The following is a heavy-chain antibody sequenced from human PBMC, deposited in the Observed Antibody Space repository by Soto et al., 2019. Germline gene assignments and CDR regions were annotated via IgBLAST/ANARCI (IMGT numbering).Heavy chain of an antibody. V-gene: IGHV3-21*01. D-gene: IGHD6-13*01. CDR2: ISSNSAYI. CDR3: TRDASRDSSARGWFDP. CDR1: GFTFRSFT. J-gene: IGHJ5*02. Sequence: GGSLRLSCAASGFTFRSFTMNWVRQAPGKGLEWVSTISSNSAYIYYTDALRGRFTISRDNAKNSLHLQMNSLRAEDTAVYYCTRDASRDSSARGWFDPWGPEPWSPSPQ.